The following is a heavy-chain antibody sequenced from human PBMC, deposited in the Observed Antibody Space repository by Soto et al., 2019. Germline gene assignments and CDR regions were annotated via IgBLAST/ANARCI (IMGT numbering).Heavy chain of an antibody. J-gene: IGHJ6*02. CDR2: INPSGGST. CDR3: ASEKTGIVDGDYGMDV. CDR1: GYTFTSYY. Sequence: ASVKVSCKASGYTFTSYYMHWVRQAPGQGLEWMGIINPSGGSTSYAQKFQGRVTMTRDTSTSTVYMELSSLRSEDTAVYYCASEKTGIVDGDYGMDVWGQGTTVTSP. V-gene: IGHV1-46*01. D-gene: IGHD1-26*01.